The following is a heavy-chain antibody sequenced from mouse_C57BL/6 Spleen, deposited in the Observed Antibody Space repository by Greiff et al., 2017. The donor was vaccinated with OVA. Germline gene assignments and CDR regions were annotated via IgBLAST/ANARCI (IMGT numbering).Heavy chain of an antibody. V-gene: IGHV1-7*01. J-gene: IGHJ4*01. CDR3: ASPSITTVSYYAMDY. D-gene: IGHD1-1*01. CDR1: GYTFTSYW. Sequence: QVQLKQSGAELAKPGASVKLSCKASGYTFTSYWMHWVKQRPGQGLEWIGYINPSSGYTKYNQKFKDKATLTADKSSSTAYMQLSSLTYEDSAVYYCASPSITTVSYYAMDYWGQGTSVTVSS. CDR2: INPSSGYT.